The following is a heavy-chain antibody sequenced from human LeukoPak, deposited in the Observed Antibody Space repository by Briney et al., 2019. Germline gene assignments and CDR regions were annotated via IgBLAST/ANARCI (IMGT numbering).Heavy chain of an antibody. CDR2: INPKSGAT. V-gene: IGHV1-2*02. Sequence: ASVKVSFKTSGYVFINYYIHWVRLAPGQGLQWMGWINPKSGATNYAQSFQGRVALTTDTSISTAFMELSNLRPDDTAIYFCAKSVTYNWFDPWGQGTRVTVSS. CDR1: GYVFINYY. CDR3: AKSVTYNWFDP. J-gene: IGHJ5*02. D-gene: IGHD2-21*02.